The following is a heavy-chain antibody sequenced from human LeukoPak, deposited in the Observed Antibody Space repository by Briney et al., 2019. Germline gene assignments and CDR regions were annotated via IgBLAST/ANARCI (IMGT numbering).Heavy chain of an antibody. CDR1: GYSISSGYY. J-gene: IGHJ5*02. V-gene: IGHV4-38-2*01. CDR2: IYHSGST. CDR3: ARAGSSGLLFDP. Sequence: PSETVSLTCAVSGYSISSGYYWGWIRQPPGKGLEWIGSIYHSGSTYYNPSLKSRVTISVDTSKNQFSLKLSSVTAADTAVYYCARAGSSGLLFDPWGQGTLVTVSS. D-gene: IGHD6-19*01.